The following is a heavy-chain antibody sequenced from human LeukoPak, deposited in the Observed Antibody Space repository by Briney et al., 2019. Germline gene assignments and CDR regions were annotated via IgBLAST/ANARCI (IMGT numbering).Heavy chain of an antibody. CDR1: GGSLSSSGYS. D-gene: IGHD1-1*01. J-gene: IGHJ6*02. CDR2: IYHSGSA. Sequence: SQTLSLTCAVSGGSLSSSGYSWSWIRQPPGTGLEWIGYIYHSGSAYYNPSLKSRVTISVDRSKNQFSLKLRSVTAADTAVYYCAREPTGYYYGMDVWGQGTTVTVSS. V-gene: IGHV4-30-2*01. CDR3: AREPTGYYYGMDV.